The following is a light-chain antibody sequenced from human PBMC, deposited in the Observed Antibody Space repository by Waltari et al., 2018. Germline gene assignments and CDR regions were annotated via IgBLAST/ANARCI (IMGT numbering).Light chain of an antibody. CDR3: QQYDNLLGT. J-gene: IGKJ1*01. V-gene: IGKV1-33*01. CDR1: QDISNY. Sequence: DIQMTQSPSSLSASVGDRVTITCQASQDISNYLNWYQQKPGKAPKLLIYDASNLETGVPSRFSGRGSGTDFTFTISSLQPEDIATYYCQQYDNLLGTFGQGTKVEIK. CDR2: DAS.